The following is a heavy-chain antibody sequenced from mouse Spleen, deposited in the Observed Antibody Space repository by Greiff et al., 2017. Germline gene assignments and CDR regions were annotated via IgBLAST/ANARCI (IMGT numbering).Heavy chain of an antibody. CDR3: ARSDYGSSYVDYAMDY. CDR2: ISSGSSTI. CDR1: GFTFSDYG. J-gene: IGHJ4*01. V-gene: IGHV5-17*01. D-gene: IGHD1-1*01. Sequence: EVHLVESGGGLVKPGGSLKLSCAASGFTFSDYGMHWVRQAPEKGLEWVAYISSGSSTIYYADTVKGRFTISRDNAKNTLFLQMTSLRSEDTAMYYCARSDYGSSYVDYAMDYWGQGTSVTVSS.